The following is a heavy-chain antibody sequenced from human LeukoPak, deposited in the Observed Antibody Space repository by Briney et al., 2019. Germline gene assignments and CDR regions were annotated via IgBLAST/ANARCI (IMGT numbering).Heavy chain of an antibody. J-gene: IGHJ6*03. CDR3: ARVGYDFWSGYLYYYMDV. D-gene: IGHD3-3*01. CDR1: GGSISSYY. Sequence: SETLSLTCTVSGGSISSYYWSWIRQPPGKGLEWIGYIYYSGSTNYNPSLKSRVTISVDTSKNQFSLKLSSVTAADTAVYYCARVGYDFWSGYLYYYMDVWGKGTTVTVSS. CDR2: IYYSGST. V-gene: IGHV4-59*01.